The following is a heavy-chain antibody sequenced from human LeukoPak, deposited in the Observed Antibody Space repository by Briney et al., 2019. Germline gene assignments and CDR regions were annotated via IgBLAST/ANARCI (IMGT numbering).Heavy chain of an antibody. D-gene: IGHD4-17*01. CDR2: IYYSGST. CDR1: GGSTSSSSYY. Sequence: SETLSLTCTVSGGSTSSSSYYWGWIRQPPGKGLEWIGSIYYSGSTYYNPSLKSRVTISVDRSKNQFSLKLSSVTAADTAVYYCARGSSDYRYFDYWGQGTLVTVSS. V-gene: IGHV4-39*07. CDR3: ARGSSDYRYFDY. J-gene: IGHJ4*02.